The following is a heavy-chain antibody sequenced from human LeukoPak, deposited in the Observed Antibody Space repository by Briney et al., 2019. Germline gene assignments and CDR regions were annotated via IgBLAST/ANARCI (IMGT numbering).Heavy chain of an antibody. D-gene: IGHD3-10*01. Sequence: PGGSLRLSCTASGVTLSSYAMSWARQAPGKGLEWVSGISSSGSGGNTYYADSVKGRFTISRDSSKNTLFLHMNTLRAEDTAVYYCARASRGDYYGSGSYFDYWGQGTLVTVSS. V-gene: IGHV3-23*01. J-gene: IGHJ4*02. CDR3: ARASRGDYYGSGSYFDY. CDR2: ISSSGSGGNT. CDR1: GVTLSSYA.